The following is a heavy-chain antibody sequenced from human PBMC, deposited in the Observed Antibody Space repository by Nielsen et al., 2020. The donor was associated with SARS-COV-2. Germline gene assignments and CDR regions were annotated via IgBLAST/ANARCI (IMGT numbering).Heavy chain of an antibody. CDR1: GFTFSSYG. D-gene: IGHD3-10*01. J-gene: IGHJ6*02. Sequence: GESLKISCAASGFTFSSYGMHWVRQAPGKGLEWVAVIWYDGSNKYYADSVKGRFTISRDNSKNTLYLQMNSLRADDTARYYCARGSGMGVWGQGTAVIVSS. CDR3: ARGSGMGV. CDR2: IWYDGSNK. V-gene: IGHV3-33*01.